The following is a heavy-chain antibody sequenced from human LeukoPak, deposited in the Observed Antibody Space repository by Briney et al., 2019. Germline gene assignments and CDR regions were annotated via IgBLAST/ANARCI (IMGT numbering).Heavy chain of an antibody. J-gene: IGHJ5*02. CDR3: ASARYCSSTSCYLSDWFDP. CDR1: GGTFSSYA. D-gene: IGHD2-2*01. V-gene: IGHV1-69*13. CDR2: IIPIFGTA. Sequence: ASVKVSCKASGGTFSSYAISWVRQAPGQGLEWMGGIIPIFGTANYAQKFQGRVTITADESTSTAYMELSSLRSEDTAVYYCASARYCSSTSCYLSDWFDPWGQGTLVTVSS.